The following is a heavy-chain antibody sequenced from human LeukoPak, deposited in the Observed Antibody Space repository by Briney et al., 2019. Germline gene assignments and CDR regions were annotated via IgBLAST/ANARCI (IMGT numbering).Heavy chain of an antibody. CDR1: GGSISSYY. CDR3: ARESRRLVRGAFDI. Sequence: SETLSLTCTVPGGSISSYYWSWIRQPPGKGLEWIGYIYYSGSTNYNPSLKSRVTISVDTSKNQFSLKLSSVTAADTAVYYCARESRRLVRGAFDIWGQGTMVTVSS. J-gene: IGHJ3*02. V-gene: IGHV4-59*12. D-gene: IGHD3-10*01. CDR2: IYYSGST.